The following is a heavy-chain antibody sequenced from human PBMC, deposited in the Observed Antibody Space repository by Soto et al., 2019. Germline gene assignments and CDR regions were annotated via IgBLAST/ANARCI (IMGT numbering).Heavy chain of an antibody. D-gene: IGHD1-7*01. CDR2: INTSGNT. J-gene: IGHJ4*02. Sequence: QVQLQESSPGLVKPLETLSLTCTVSGGSITSYRWSWIRQSAGKGLEWIGRINTSGNTHYNPSLKSRVTVSIDTSRNQFFLTVNSVTAADSAVYYCARESGDNWDYEAYWGQGTPVTVSS. CDR1: GGSITSYR. V-gene: IGHV4-4*07. CDR3: ARESGDNWDYEAY.